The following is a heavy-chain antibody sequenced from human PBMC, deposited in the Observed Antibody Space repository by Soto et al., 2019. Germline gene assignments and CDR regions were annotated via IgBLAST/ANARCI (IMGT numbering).Heavy chain of an antibody. CDR3: AADSRGPMAPHFDY. J-gene: IGHJ4*02. CDR1: GFSFTKAW. D-gene: IGHD3-10*01. CDR2: IKSKTDAGTT. V-gene: IGHV3-15*07. Sequence: EVQLVESGGGLAEPGGSLRLSCAASGFSFTKAWMNWVRQAPGKGLEWVGRIKSKTDAGTTYYAAPVNGRFTVSRDDSKNTLYLQMNSLKIEDTAVYYYAADSRGPMAPHFDYWGQGALVTVYS.